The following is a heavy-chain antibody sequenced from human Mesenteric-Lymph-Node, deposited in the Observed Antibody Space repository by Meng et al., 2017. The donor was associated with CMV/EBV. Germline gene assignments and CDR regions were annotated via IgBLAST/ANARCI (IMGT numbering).Heavy chain of an antibody. D-gene: IGHD1/OR15-1a*01. Sequence: GESLKISCAASGFTFSSYEMSWVRQAPGKGLEWLSYISSIGNSLSYADSVKGRFTISRDNAKNSLYLQMNSLRADDTAVYYCAREPTGKTFFDYWGQGTLVTVSS. CDR3: AREPTGKTFFDY. CDR2: ISSIGNSL. J-gene: IGHJ4*02. V-gene: IGHV3-48*03. CDR1: GFTFSSYE.